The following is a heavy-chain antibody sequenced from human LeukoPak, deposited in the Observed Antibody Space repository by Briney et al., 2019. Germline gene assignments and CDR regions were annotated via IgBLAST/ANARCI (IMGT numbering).Heavy chain of an antibody. CDR3: AKTRPLDSSSWSHGDY. J-gene: IGHJ4*02. V-gene: IGHV3-33*06. CDR1: GFTFSSYG. CDR2: IWYDGSNK. D-gene: IGHD6-13*01. Sequence: GRSLRLSCAASGFTFSSYGMHWVRQAPGKGLEWVAVIWYDGSNKYYADSVKGRFTISRDNSKNTLYLQMNSLRAEDTAVYYCAKTRPLDSSSWSHGDYWGQGTLVTVSS.